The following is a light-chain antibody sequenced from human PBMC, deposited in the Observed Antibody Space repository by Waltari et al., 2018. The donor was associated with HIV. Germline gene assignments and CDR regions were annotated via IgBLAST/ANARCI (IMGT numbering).Light chain of an antibody. J-gene: IGKJ4*01. CDR1: ESVSSY. Sequence: EVVLTQSPATLSLSPGERVTLSCGASESVSSYLAWYQQKPGQAPRLLIYDASNRATGIPARFSGSGSGTDFTLTISSLEPEDFAVYYCHHRSNWPLTFGGGTKVEI. CDR2: DAS. V-gene: IGKV3-11*01. CDR3: HHRSNWPLT.